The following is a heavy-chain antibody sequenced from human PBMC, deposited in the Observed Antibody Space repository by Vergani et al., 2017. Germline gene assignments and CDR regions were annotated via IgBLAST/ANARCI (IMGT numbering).Heavy chain of an antibody. J-gene: IGHJ6*02. V-gene: IGHV1-69*18. CDR1: GGTFSSYA. D-gene: IGHD2-15*01. CDR3: ARVPLRYCSGGSCHNYYYGMDV. Sequence: QVQLVQSGAEVKKPGSSVKVSCKASGGTFSSYAISWVRQAPGQGLEWMGRIIPIFGTANYVQKFQGRVTITADESTSTAYMELSSLRSEDTAVYYCARVPLRYCSGGSCHNYYYGMDVWGQGTTVTVSS. CDR2: IIPIFGTA.